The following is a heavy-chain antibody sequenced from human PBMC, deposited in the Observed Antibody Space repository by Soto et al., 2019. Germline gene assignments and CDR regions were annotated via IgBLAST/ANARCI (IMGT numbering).Heavy chain of an antibody. V-gene: IGHV3-13*05. CDR2: ISAAGDP. Sequence: EVQLVESGGGLVQPGGSLRLSCEASGFTFRNYDRHWVRQGTGKGLEGVSGISAAGDPDYADSVEGRFTIARENAQNSFFLQMNSLRVGDTAVYYCARTDRDFYGLDVWGQGTTVIVSS. CDR1: GFTFRNYD. CDR3: ARTDRDFYGLDV. J-gene: IGHJ6*02.